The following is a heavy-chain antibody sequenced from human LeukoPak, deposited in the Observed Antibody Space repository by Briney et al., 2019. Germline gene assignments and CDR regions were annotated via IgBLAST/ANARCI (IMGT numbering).Heavy chain of an antibody. CDR1: GYTFTDYH. J-gene: IGHJ4*02. CDR2: INPNSGDT. Sequence: ASVKVSCKASGYTFTDYHIHWVRQAPGQGLEWMGRINPNSGDTNYVQMFQGRVTMTRDTSIRTAYMELSRLRSDDTAVYYCARVSSGWHGFNYWGQGTLVTVSS. D-gene: IGHD6-19*01. CDR3: ARVSSGWHGFNY. V-gene: IGHV1-2*06.